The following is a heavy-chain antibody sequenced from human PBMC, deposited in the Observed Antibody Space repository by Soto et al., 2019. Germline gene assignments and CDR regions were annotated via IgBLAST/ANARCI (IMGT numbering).Heavy chain of an antibody. CDR2: IIPILGIA. Sequence: QVQLVQSGAEVKKPGSSVKVSCKASGGTFSSYTISWVRQAPGQGLEWMGRIIPILGIANYAQKFQGRVTITADKSTSTAYMELSSLRSEDTAVYYCAGVTPTTERDAEYFQHWGQGTLVTVSS. J-gene: IGHJ1*01. D-gene: IGHD2-2*01. CDR3: AGVTPTTERDAEYFQH. CDR1: GGTFSSYT. V-gene: IGHV1-69*02.